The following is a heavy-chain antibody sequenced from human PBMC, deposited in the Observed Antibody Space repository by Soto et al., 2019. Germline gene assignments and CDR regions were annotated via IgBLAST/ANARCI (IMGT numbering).Heavy chain of an antibody. Sequence: EVQLVESGGGLVQPGGSLRLSCAASGFTFSNYWMHWVRQAPGKGLVWVSRINGDGSSTSYAETVKGRFTISRDNAKNTLYLQMNRLRVEDTTVYYCASVLLGWGQGTLVTVSS. CDR2: INGDGSST. CDR3: ASVLLG. D-gene: IGHD2-15*01. V-gene: IGHV3-74*01. J-gene: IGHJ4*02. CDR1: GFTFSNYW.